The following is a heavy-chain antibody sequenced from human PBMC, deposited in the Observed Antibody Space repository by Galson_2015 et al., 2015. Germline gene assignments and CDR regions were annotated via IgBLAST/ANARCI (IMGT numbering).Heavy chain of an antibody. V-gene: IGHV3-23*01. CDR3: AKDPSDGTSWYYFDY. D-gene: IGHD3/OR15-3a*01. J-gene: IGHJ4*01. Sequence: SLRLSCATSGVTFSTYAMRWVRQAPGKGLEWVSVISGSGGTGGSTYYADSVKGRFTISRDNSKHTLYLQMNSVRAEDTAVYYCAKDPSDGTSWYYFDYWGQGALVTVSS. CDR2: ISGSGGTGGST. CDR1: GVTFSTYA.